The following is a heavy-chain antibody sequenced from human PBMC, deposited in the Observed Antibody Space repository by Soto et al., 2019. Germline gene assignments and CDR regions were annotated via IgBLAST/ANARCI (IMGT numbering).Heavy chain of an antibody. Sequence: PAENLSLTFTASGGSVSSGSYYWSLIRQPPGKGLEWIGYIYYSGSTNYNHSLKSRVTISVDTSKNQFSLKLSSVTAADTAVYYCAREGKQQLVSNYLDYWGQGTMATVSS. D-gene: IGHD6-13*01. CDR1: GGSVSSGSYY. CDR3: AREGKQQLVSNYLDY. V-gene: IGHV4-61*01. J-gene: IGHJ4*02. CDR2: IYYSGST.